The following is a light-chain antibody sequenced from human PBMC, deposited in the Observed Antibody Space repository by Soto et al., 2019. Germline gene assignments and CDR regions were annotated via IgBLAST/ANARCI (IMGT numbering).Light chain of an antibody. CDR1: QSISSN. CDR2: SAS. V-gene: IGKV3-15*01. CDR3: QQYHDWPPRT. J-gene: IGKJ4*01. Sequence: EIVMTQSPATLSVSPGQRVTLSCRASQSISSNLAWYQQKPGQPPRLLFYSASARATGTSARFSASESGTEVSLTISSLQSEDVAIYYFQQYHDWPPRTFGGGTKVQIK.